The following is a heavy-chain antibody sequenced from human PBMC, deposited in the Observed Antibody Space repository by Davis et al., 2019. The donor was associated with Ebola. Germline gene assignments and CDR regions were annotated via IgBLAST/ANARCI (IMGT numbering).Heavy chain of an antibody. CDR3: AKEYSSSSLDYFDY. CDR1: GFTFSSYA. J-gene: IGHJ4*02. D-gene: IGHD6-6*01. V-gene: IGHV3-23*01. Sequence: GESLKISCAASGFTFSSYAMSWVRQAPGKGLEWVSAISGSGGSTYYADSVKGRFTISRDNSKNTLYLQMNSLRAEDTAVYYCAKEYSSSSLDYFDYWGQGTLVTVSS. CDR2: ISGSGGST.